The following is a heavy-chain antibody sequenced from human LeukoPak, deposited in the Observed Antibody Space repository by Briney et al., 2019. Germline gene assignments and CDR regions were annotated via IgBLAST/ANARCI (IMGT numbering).Heavy chain of an antibody. D-gene: IGHD3-10*01. Sequence: PGRSLRLSCAASGFTFSSYGMHWVRQAPGKGLEWVAVIRYDGSNKYYADSVKGRFTISRDNSKNTLYLQMNSLRAEDTAVYYCARDEKVHGYFDYWGQGTLVTVPS. J-gene: IGHJ4*02. V-gene: IGHV3-33*01. CDR3: ARDEKVHGYFDY. CDR1: GFTFSSYG. CDR2: IRYDGSNK.